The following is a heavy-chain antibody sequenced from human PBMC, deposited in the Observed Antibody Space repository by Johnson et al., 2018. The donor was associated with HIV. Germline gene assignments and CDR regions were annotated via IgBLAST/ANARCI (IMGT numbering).Heavy chain of an antibody. Sequence: QVHLVESGGGVVQPGRSLRLSCAGSGFTFSSYAMHWVRQPPGKGLEWVAVISYDGRKKYYTESLRGRFTISRDNSNNTRYLQMNTLITEDTAGYYCAREGRGSPDGFLSASGLW. CDR2: ISYDGRKK. J-gene: IGHJ2*01. CDR3: AREGRGSPDGFLSASGL. V-gene: IGHV3-30*04. CDR1: GFTFSSYA. D-gene: IGHD3-16*01.